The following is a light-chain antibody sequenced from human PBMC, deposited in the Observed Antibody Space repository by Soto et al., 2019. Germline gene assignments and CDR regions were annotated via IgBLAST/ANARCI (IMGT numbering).Light chain of an antibody. V-gene: IGKV4-1*01. CDR3: QQHYSYPLT. CDR2: WAS. CDR1: RRGFSSARNRSL. J-gene: IGKJ5*01. Sequence: DIVMTQPPHSLVVASGGSGTINCNPARRGFSSARNRSLLTWYQQKPGQPPKLLIYWASTLECGVPARFTGSGSGTEFTLTISSLQAEDFAVYYCQQHYSYPLTLGQGTRLEIK.